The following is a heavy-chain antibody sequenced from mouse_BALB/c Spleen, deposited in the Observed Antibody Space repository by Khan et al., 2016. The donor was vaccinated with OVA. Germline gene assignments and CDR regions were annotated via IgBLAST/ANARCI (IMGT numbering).Heavy chain of an antibody. V-gene: IGHV3-2*02. CDR3: AREGNYYGPLDY. J-gene: IGHJ2*01. CDR2: ISYSGST. Sequence: EVQLQESGPGLVKPSQSLSLTCTVTGYSITSDYAWNWIRQFPGNKLEWMGYISYSGSTSYNPSLRSRLSITRHTSKNQFFLQLNSVTTEDTATYYWAREGNYYGPLDYWGQGTTLTVSS. CDR1: GYSITSDYA. D-gene: IGHD1-1*01.